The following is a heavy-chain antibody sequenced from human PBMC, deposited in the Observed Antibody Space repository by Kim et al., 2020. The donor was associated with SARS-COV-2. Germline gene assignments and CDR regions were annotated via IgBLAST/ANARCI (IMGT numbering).Heavy chain of an antibody. Sequence: GSTNHNPPLQSRVTISVDTSKNQFSLRLSSVPAADTAVYYCARGYKATVGYWGQGTLVTVSS. J-gene: IGHJ4*02. CDR2: GST. V-gene: IGHV4-34*01. D-gene: IGHD4-17*01. CDR3: ARGYKATVGY.